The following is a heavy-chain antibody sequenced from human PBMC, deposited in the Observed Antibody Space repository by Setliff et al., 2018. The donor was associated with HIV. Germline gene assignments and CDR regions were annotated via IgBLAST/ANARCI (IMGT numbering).Heavy chain of an antibody. CDR2: IYSSGST. D-gene: IGHD2-15*01. CDR1: GGSISNYY. Sequence: SETLSLTCTVSGGSISNYYWSWVRQPPGKGLEWIGYIYSSGSTNYNPSVKSRVTISQDKSRNQFSLKLTSVTATDTAIYYCARGVGIGGNWFDPWGQGIMVTVSS. J-gene: IGHJ5*02. CDR3: ARGVGIGGNWFDP. V-gene: IGHV4-4*08.